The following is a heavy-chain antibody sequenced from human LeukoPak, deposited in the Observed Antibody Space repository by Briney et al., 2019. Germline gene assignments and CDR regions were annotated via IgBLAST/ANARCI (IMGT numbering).Heavy chain of an antibody. CDR1: GFTFSSYG. CDR3: AKRGTVHVVDTAMAGGLSFDY. J-gene: IGHJ4*02. D-gene: IGHD5-18*01. Sequence: GGSLRLSCAAAGFTFSSYGMHWVRQAPGKGLEWVAFIRYDGSNKYYADSVKGRFTISRDNSKNTLYLQMNSLRAEDTAVYYCAKRGTVHVVDTAMAGGLSFDYWGQGTLVTVSS. CDR2: IRYDGSNK. V-gene: IGHV3-30*02.